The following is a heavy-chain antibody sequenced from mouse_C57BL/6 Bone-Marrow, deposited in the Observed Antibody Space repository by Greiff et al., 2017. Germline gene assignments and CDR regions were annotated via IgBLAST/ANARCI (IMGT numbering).Heavy chain of an antibody. J-gene: IGHJ1*03. Sequence: QVQLQQSDAELAKPGASVKISCKVSGYTFTDHTIHWMKQRPEPGLEWIGYIYPRDGSTKYNEKFKGKATLTADKSSSTADMQLNNLTSEDSAVYFCAPENGKDWYFDVWGTGTTVTVSS. CDR1: GYTFTDHT. D-gene: IGHD1-1*01. CDR3: APENGKDWYFDV. CDR2: IYPRDGST. V-gene: IGHV1-78*01.